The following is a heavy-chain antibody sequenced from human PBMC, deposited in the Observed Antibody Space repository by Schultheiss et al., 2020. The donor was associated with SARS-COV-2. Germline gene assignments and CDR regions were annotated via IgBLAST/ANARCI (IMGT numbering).Heavy chain of an antibody. CDR1: GGSISSSNW. D-gene: IGHD1-1*01. J-gene: IGHJ4*02. CDR2: IYYSGST. V-gene: IGHV4-61*01. Sequence: SETLSLTCAVSGGSISSSNWWSWIRQAPGKGLEWIGYIYYSGSTNYNPSLKSRVTISVDTSKNQFSLKLSSVTAADTAVYYCTLLDRGYWGQGTLVTVSS. CDR3: TLLDRGY.